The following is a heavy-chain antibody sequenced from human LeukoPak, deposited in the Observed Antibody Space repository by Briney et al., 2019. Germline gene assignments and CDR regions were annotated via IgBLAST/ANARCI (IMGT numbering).Heavy chain of an antibody. V-gene: IGHV3-9*03. D-gene: IGHD1-14*01. Sequence: PGGSLRLSCAASGFTFDDYAMHWVRQAPGKGLEWVSGISRNSGSIVYADSVKGRFTISRDNAKNSLYLQMNSLRAEDMALYYCAKSVRRSTHERNYAFDIWGQGTMVTVSS. CDR2: ISRNSGSI. CDR3: AKSVRRSTHERNYAFDI. CDR1: GFTFDDYA. J-gene: IGHJ3*02.